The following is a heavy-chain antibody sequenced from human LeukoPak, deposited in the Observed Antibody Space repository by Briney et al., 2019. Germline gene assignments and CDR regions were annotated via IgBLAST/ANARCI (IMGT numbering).Heavy chain of an antibody. J-gene: IGHJ4*02. V-gene: IGHV1-18*01. CDR3: ARDRFSITGTKNPMEFDY. Sequence: ASVKVSCKASGYTFTSYGISWVRQAPGQGLEWMGWISAYNGNTNYPQKLQGRVTMTTDTSTSTAYMELRSLRSDDTAVYYCARDRFSITGTKNPMEFDYWGQGTPVTVSS. CDR1: GYTFTSYG. CDR2: ISAYNGNT. D-gene: IGHD1-7*01.